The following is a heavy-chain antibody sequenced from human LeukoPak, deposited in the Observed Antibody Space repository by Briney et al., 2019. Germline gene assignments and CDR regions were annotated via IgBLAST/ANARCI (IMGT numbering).Heavy chain of an antibody. J-gene: IGHJ4*02. CDR1: GFTFSSYW. CDR2: IKQDGSEK. D-gene: IGHD2-21*01. Sequence: GRSLRLSCAASGFTFSSYWMSWVRQAPGKGLEWVANIKQDGSEKYYVDSVKGRFTISRDNSKNTLYLQMNSLRGEDTAVYYCAKDLPSIGGCGFDYWGQGTLVTVSS. CDR3: AKDLPSIGGCGFDY. V-gene: IGHV3-7*01.